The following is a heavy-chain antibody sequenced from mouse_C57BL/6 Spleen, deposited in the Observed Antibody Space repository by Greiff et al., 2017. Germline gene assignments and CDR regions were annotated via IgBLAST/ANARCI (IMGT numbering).Heavy chain of an antibody. CDR3: AREDHFYSNWLAY. Sequence: EVQLQQSGPELVKPGASVKISCKASGYTFTDYNMHWVKQSPGQGLEWIGCINPSSGSTRYNEKFKGKATLTVNKSSSTAYMELRSLTSEDSAVYYGAREDHFYSNWLAYWGQGTLVTVSA. D-gene: IGHD2-5*01. CDR1: GYTFTDYN. V-gene: IGHV1-22*01. J-gene: IGHJ3*01. CDR2: INPSSGST.